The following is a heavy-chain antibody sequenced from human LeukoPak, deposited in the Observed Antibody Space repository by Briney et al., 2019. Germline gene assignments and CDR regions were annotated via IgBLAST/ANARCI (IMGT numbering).Heavy chain of an antibody. D-gene: IGHD3-22*01. CDR1: GFTFSSYS. CDR3: AKDLGYYEAIVDY. Sequence: PGGSLRLSCAASGFTFSSYSMNWVRQAPGKGLEWVSSISSSSSYIYYADSVKGRFTISRDNAKNSLYLQMNSLRAEDTAVYYCAKDLGYYEAIVDYWGQGTLVTVSS. CDR2: ISSSSSYI. V-gene: IGHV3-21*01. J-gene: IGHJ4*02.